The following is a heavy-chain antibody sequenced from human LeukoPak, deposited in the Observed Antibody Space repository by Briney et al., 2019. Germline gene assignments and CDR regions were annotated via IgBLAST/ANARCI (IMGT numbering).Heavy chain of an antibody. CDR1: GGTFISYA. D-gene: IGHD3-22*01. CDR3: AKSRYYYDSSGYYYDY. Sequence: ASVKVSCKASGGTFISYAISWVRQAPGQGLEWMGGIIPIFGTANYAQKFQGRVTITADESTSTAYMELSSLRSEDTAVYYCAKSRYYYDSSGYYYDYWGQGTLVTVSS. CDR2: IIPIFGTA. J-gene: IGHJ4*02. V-gene: IGHV1-69*13.